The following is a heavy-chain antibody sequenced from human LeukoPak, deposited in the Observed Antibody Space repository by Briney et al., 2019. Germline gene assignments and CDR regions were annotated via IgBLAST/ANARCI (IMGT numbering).Heavy chain of an antibody. CDR2: INPNSGGT. CDR3: ARDPSSSWTYYFDY. J-gene: IGHJ4*02. V-gene: IGHV1-2*06. CDR1: GYTFPGYY. D-gene: IGHD6-13*01. Sequence: ASVKVSCKSSGYTFPGYYMHWVRQAPGQGLEWMGRINPNSGGTNYAQKFQGRVTMTRDTSISTTYMELSRLRSDDTAVYYCARDPSSSWTYYFDYWGQGTLVTVSS.